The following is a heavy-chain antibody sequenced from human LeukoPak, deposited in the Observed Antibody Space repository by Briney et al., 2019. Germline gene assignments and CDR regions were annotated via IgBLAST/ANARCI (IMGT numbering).Heavy chain of an antibody. D-gene: IGHD3-22*01. CDR1: GGTFSSYA. J-gene: IGHJ4*02. V-gene: IGHV1-69*05. CDR2: IIPIFGTA. Sequence: GASVKVSCKASGGTFSSYAISWVRQAPGQGLEWMGGIIPIFGTANYAQKFQGRVTMTRDMSTSTVYMELSSLRSEDTAVYYCARARDSSGYYYLDYWGQGTLVTVSS. CDR3: ARARDSSGYYYLDY.